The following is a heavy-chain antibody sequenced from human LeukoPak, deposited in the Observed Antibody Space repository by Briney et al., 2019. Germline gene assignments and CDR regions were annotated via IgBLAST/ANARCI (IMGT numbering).Heavy chain of an antibody. J-gene: IGHJ6*03. Sequence: GGSLRLSCAASGFTFSNYVMHWVRQAPGEGLEWVAYLRFDGGNKYYADSVKGRFTISRDNSKNTLYLQMNSLRAEDTAVYYCAKDSGNIVVVPAAMDYYYYYMDVWGKGTTVIVSS. V-gene: IGHV3-30*02. CDR1: GFTFSNYV. CDR3: AKDSGNIVVVPAAMDYYYYYMDV. D-gene: IGHD2-2*01. CDR2: LRFDGGNK.